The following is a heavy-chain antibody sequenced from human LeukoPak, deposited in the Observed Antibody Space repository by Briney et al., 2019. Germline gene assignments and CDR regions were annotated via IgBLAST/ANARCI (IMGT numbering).Heavy chain of an antibody. J-gene: IGHJ4*02. CDR1: GFIFSNYG. V-gene: IGHV3-23*01. D-gene: IGHD1-26*01. CDR2: VRVDGHTT. CDR3: ARDPQWGRFDY. Sequence: PGGSLRLSCVASGFIFSNYGMSWVRQVPGKGLEWVSSVRVDGHTTFYADSVKGRFTISRDNSKNTLYLQMNSLRAEDTAVYYCARDPQWGRFDYWGQGTLVIVSS.